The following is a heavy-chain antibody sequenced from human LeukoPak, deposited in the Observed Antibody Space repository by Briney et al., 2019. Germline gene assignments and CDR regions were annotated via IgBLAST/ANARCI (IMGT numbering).Heavy chain of an antibody. CDR1: GGSISSGSYY. CDR2: IYTSGST. CDR3: ARTTEGGYTYDYFYYYYMDV. Sequence: PSETLSLTCTVSGGSISSGSYYWSWIRQPAGKGLEWIGRIYTSGSTNYNPSLKSRVTISVDTSKNQFSLKLSSVTAADTAVYYCARTTEGGYTYDYFYYYYMDVWGKGTTVTISS. D-gene: IGHD5-18*01. V-gene: IGHV4-61*02. J-gene: IGHJ6*03.